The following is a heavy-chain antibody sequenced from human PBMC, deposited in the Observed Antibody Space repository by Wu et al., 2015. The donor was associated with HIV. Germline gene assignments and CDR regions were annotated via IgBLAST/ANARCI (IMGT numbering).Heavy chain of an antibody. V-gene: IGHV1-46*02. Sequence: QVQLLQSGAEVKKPGASMKVSCKTSGYTFNGNFMHWVRQAPGQGLEWVGTLNPSGGRRRNALKFRDRITMTRDMSTSTFYLELKRLTSEDTAVYYCGREQYGAVSGLSMDVWGKGTTVIVPS. CDR1: GYTFNGNF. CDR3: GREQYGAVSGLSMDV. J-gene: IGHJ6*04. CDR2: LNPSGGRR. D-gene: IGHD3-16*01.